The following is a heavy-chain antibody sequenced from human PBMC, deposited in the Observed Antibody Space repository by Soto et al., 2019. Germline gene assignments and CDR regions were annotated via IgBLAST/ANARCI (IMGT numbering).Heavy chain of an antibody. V-gene: IGHV3-30*18. J-gene: IGHJ4*02. CDR3: AKPWGEWELPTPFDY. Sequence: QVQLVESGGGVVQPGRSLRLSCAASGFTFSSYGMHWVRQAPGKGLEWVAVISYDGSNKYYADSVKGRFTISRDNSKNTLYLQMNSLRAEDTAVYYCAKPWGEWELPTPFDYWGQGTLVTVSS. CDR1: GFTFSSYG. CDR2: ISYDGSNK. D-gene: IGHD1-26*01.